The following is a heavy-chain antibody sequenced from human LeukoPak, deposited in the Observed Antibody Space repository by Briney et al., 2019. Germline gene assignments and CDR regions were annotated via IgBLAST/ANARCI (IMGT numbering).Heavy chain of an antibody. CDR2: ISSSSRYT. V-gene: IGHV3-11*06. Sequence: GGSLRLSCPASGFTFSNAWMGWVRQAPGKGLEWVSYISSSSRYTNYVDSVEGRFTISRDNAKNSLYLQMNSLRAEDTAVYYCAREGAGSMVRGLDDAFDIWGQGTMVTVSS. CDR1: GFTFSNAW. J-gene: IGHJ3*02. D-gene: IGHD3-10*01. CDR3: AREGAGSMVRGLDDAFDI.